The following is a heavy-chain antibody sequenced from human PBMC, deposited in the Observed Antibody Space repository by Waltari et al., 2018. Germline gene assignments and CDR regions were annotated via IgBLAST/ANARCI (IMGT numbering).Heavy chain of an antibody. D-gene: IGHD2-21*02. CDR1: GGSISSSSYY. CDR2: IYYSGGT. CDR3: ATPTASDYYYGMDV. J-gene: IGHJ6*02. V-gene: IGHV4-39*01. Sequence: QLQLQESGPGLVKPSETLSLTCTVSGGSISSSSYYWGWIRQPPGKGLEWIGSIYYSGGTYYNPSLKSRATISVDTSKNQFTLKLSAVTAADTAVYYCATPTASDYYYGMDVWGQGTTVTVSS.